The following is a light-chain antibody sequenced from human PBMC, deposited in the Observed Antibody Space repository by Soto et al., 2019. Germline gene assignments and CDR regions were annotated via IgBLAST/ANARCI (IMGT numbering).Light chain of an antibody. CDR2: LGS. CDR1: QSLLQSNGHNQ. CDR3: MQVVQTPPT. Sequence: EIVMTQSPLSLPVTPGEPASISFRSSQSLLQSNGHNQLGWVLQKPGQSPQLLMYLGSSRASGVTDRFSGSGSGTDFTLKISRVEREDVGVYYCMQVVQTPPTFGGGTKVEIK. J-gene: IGKJ4*01. V-gene: IGKV2-28*01.